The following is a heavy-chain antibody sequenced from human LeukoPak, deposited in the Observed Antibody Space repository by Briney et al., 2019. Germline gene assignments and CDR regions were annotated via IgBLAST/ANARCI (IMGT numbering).Heavy chain of an antibody. Sequence: GGSLRLSCAASGFTFSSYSMNWVRQAPGKGLEWVSSISGSAYRTYYADSVKGRFTISWDNPKNTLYLQMNSLRAEDTAVYYCAKSYSSSWYMTFDYWGQGTLVTVSS. V-gene: IGHV3-23*01. D-gene: IGHD6-13*01. CDR3: AKSYSSSWYMTFDY. J-gene: IGHJ4*02. CDR1: GFTFSSYS. CDR2: ISGSAYRT.